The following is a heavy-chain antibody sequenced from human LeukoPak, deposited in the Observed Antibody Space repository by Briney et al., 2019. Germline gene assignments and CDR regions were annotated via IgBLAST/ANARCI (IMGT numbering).Heavy chain of an antibody. CDR1: GYTFTSYA. CDR3: AREDFYYESSGFYKDRLRGFDP. V-gene: IGHV7-4-1*02. CDR2: LNTKTGNP. Sequence: ASVKLSCKASGYTFTSYALNWVGRPPDQGFEGRDGLNTKTGNPRYPKGFTGGFVFSWDPSVKTAYLQINSLQAEDTAVYYCAREDFYYESSGFYKDRLRGFDPGGQGPLAPVSP. D-gene: IGHD3-22*01. J-gene: IGHJ5*02.